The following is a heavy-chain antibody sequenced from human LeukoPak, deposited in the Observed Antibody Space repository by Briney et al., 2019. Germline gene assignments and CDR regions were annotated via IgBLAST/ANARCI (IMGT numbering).Heavy chain of an antibody. D-gene: IGHD3-22*01. CDR1: GGSISSSSYY. CDR2: IYYSGST. V-gene: IGHV4-39*07. J-gene: IGHJ4*02. CDR3: AGAKNSGHYSHFDY. Sequence: TSETLSLTCTVSGGSISSSSYYWGWIRQPPGKGLEWVGSIYYSGSTYYNPSLKSRVTISVDTSKNQFSLKLSSVTAADTAVYYCAGAKNSGHYSHFDYWGQGTLVTVSS.